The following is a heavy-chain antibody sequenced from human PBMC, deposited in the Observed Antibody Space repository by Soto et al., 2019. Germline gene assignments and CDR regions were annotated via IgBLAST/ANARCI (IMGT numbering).Heavy chain of an antibody. D-gene: IGHD3-22*01. CDR3: ARGRYFDSSDYWVANLAFDY. J-gene: IGHJ4*02. V-gene: IGHV3-23*01. CDR1: GFTFNNYV. Sequence: EVQLLESGGGLVQPGGSLRLSCAASGFTFNNYVMTWVRQAPGKGLEWVSSISRSGRGSAYYADSVKGRFTISRDNSKNTLSLQMNNLRAEDTAVYYCARGRYFDSSDYWVANLAFDYWGQGTLVTVSS. CDR2: ISRSGRGSA.